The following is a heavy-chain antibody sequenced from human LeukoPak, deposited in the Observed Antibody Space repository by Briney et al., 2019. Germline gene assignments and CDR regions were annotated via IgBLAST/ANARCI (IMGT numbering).Heavy chain of an antibody. CDR2: IYYSGST. D-gene: IGHD5-12*01. CDR1: GGSISSYC. V-gene: IGHV4-59*01. CDR3: ARARYSGYDHYFDD. J-gene: IGHJ4*02. Sequence: SETLSLTCTVSGGSISSYCWSWLRQPPGKGLEWLGYIYYSGSTNYNPSLKTRVTISVDTSKNQFSLKVSSVTAADTAVYYCARARYSGYDHYFDDWGQGTLVTVSS.